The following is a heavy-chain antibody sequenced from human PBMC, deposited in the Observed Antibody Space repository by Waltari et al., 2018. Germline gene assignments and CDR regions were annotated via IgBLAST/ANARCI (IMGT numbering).Heavy chain of an antibody. Sequence: QVQLVQSGAEVKKPGASVKVSCKASGYTFTSYGISWVRQAPGQGLEWMGWMNPDSGSTDYAREFQGRISMTRNTSISTAYMELSSLTFDDTAVYYCARGGVYGSGNNWFDLWGQGTQVTVSS. CDR1: GYTFTSYG. CDR3: ARGGVYGSGNNWFDL. D-gene: IGHD3-10*01. CDR2: MNPDSGST. J-gene: IGHJ5*02. V-gene: IGHV1-8*02.